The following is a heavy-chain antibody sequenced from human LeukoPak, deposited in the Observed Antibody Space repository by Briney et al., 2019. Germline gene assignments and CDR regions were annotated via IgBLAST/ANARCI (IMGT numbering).Heavy chain of an antibody. CDR1: GYSFTSYW. J-gene: IGHJ4*02. V-gene: IGHV5-51*01. D-gene: IGHD6-19*01. CDR2: IYPGESDT. Sequence: GEPLKIPGKGTGYSFTSYWIGWVGQMPGKGLDWMGKIYPGESDTRYRPSFQGQVTISADKSISTAHLQWSSLKASDTAMYYCARRGSGWYWDYWGQGCLVTVSS. CDR3: ARRGSGWYWDY.